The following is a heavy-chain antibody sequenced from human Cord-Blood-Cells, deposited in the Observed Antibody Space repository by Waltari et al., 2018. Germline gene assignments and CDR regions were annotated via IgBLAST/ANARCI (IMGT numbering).Heavy chain of an antibody. CDR1: GGTFSSYA. D-gene: IGHD5-12*01. J-gene: IGHJ4*02. CDR2: IIPIFGTA. V-gene: IGHV1-69*01. Sequence: QVQLVQSGAEVKKTGSSVKVACKASGGTFSSYAIRWGGQAPGQGLEWMGGIIPIFGTANHAQKFQGRVSITADESTSTAYMELSILRSEDTAVYYCARARDGYNYDYFDYWGQGTLVTVSS. CDR3: ARARDGYNYDYFDY.